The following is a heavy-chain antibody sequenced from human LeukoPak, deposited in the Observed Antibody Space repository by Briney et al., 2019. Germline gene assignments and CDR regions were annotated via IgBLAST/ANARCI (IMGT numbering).Heavy chain of an antibody. CDR1: GFTFSSYA. CDR2: ISYDGSNK. CDR3: ARRVNGLYYFDY. V-gene: IGHV3-30*04. J-gene: IGHJ4*02. Sequence: QLWGSLRLSCAASGFTFSSYAMHWVRQAPGKGLEWVAVISYDGSNKYYADSVKGRFTISRDNSKNTLYLQMNSLRAEDTAVYYCARRVNGLYYFDYWGQGTLVTVSS.